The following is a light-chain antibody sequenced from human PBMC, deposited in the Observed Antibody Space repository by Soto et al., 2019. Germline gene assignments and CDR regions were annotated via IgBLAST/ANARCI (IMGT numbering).Light chain of an antibody. CDR3: LQYHNLWA. V-gene: IGKV3-11*01. J-gene: IGKJ1*01. CDR1: QSVGSY. CDR2: DAS. Sequence: EIVLTQSPATLSLSPGERGTVWCRASQSVGSYLAWYQQKPGQAPRLLIFDASNRATGIPARFSGSGSGTDFTLTISSLQPEDFTVYSCLQYHNLWAFGQGTK.